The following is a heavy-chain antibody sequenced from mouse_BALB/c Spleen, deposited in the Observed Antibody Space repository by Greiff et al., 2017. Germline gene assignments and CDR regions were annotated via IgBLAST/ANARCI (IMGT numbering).Heavy chain of an antibody. D-gene: IGHD1-1*01. CDR2: INPSTGYT. V-gene: IGHV1-7*01. CDR3: ARWDTTVVEGFGY. Sequence: VQLQQSGAELAKPGASVKMSCKASGYTFTSYWMHWVKQRPGQGLEWIGYINPSTGYTEYNQKFKDKATLTADKSSSTAYMQLSSLTSEDSAVYYCARWDTTVVEGFGYRGQGTLVT. CDR1: GYTFTSYW. J-gene: IGHJ3*01.